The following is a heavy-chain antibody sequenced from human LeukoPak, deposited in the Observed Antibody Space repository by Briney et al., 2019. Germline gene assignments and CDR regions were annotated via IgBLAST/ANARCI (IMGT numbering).Heavy chain of an antibody. V-gene: IGHV3-30*19. D-gene: IGHD3-3*01. CDR3: AKAVSTIFGVAPFDY. CDR1: GFTFSSSG. J-gene: IGHJ4*02. Sequence: PGGSLRLSCAASGFTFSSSGMHWVRQAPGKGLEWVAVISYDGSNKYYADSVKGRFTISRDNSKNTLYLQMNSLRAEDTAVYYCAKAVSTIFGVAPFDYWGQGTLVTVSS. CDR2: ISYDGSNK.